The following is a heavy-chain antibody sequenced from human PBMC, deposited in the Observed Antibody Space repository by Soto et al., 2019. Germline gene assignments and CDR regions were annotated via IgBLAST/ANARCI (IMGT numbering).Heavy chain of an antibody. CDR3: ARGLRDYGSGCHYGLDV. Sequence: SETLSLTCAASGESFSDFYWSWIRQPPGKGLEWIGEINHSGHTSYKPSLKSRVTISVDTSRNQFSLKLSPVTAADTAVYYCARGLRDYGSGCHYGLDVWGQGTTVTVSS. V-gene: IGHV4-34*01. J-gene: IGHJ6*02. CDR2: INHSGHT. D-gene: IGHD3-10*01. CDR1: GESFSDFY.